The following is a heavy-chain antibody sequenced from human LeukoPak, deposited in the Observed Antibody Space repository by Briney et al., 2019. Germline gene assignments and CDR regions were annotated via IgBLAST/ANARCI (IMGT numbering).Heavy chain of an antibody. CDR1: GYTFTGYY. CDR3: ARDTRYCSGGSCYRIDY. J-gene: IGHJ4*02. V-gene: IGHV1-2*02. Sequence: ASVKVSCKASGYTFTGYYMHWVRRAPGQGLEWMGWINPNSGGTNYAQKFQGRVTMTRDTSISTAYMELSRLRSDDTAVYYCARDTRYCSGGSCYRIDYWGQGTLVTVSS. D-gene: IGHD2-15*01. CDR2: INPNSGGT.